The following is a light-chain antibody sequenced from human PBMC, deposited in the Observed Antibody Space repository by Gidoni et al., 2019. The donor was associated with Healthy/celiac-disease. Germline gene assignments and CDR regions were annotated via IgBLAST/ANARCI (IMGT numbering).Light chain of an antibody. V-gene: IGLV1-40*01. CDR3: QSYDSSLSGSGV. CDR1: SSNLGADYD. J-gene: IGLJ1*01. CDR2: GNS. Sequence: QSVLPQPPSVSAAPGQRATISCTGSSSNLGADYDVHGYQQLPGTAPKLLIYGNSNRPSGVPDRFSGSKSGTSASLAITGLQAEDEADYYCQSYDSSLSGSGVFGTGTKVTVL.